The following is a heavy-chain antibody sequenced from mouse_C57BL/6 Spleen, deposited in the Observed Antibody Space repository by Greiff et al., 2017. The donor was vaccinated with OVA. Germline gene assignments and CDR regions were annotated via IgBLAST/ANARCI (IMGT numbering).Heavy chain of an antibody. J-gene: IGHJ2*01. D-gene: IGHD2-1*01. Sequence: EVQLQQSGPELVKPGASVKISCKASGYTFTDYYMNWVKQSHGKSLEWIGDINPNNGGTSYNQKFKGKATLTVDKSSSTAYMELRSLTSEDSAVYYCARESYGNYEDDYWGQGTTLTVSS. CDR3: ARESYGNYEDDY. CDR1: GYTFTDYY. CDR2: INPNNGGT. V-gene: IGHV1-26*01.